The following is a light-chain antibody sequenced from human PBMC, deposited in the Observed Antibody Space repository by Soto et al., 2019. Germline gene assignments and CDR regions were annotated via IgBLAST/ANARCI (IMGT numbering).Light chain of an antibody. J-gene: IGKJ5*01. CDR1: QSVSSNY. Sequence: EIVLTQSPGTLSLSPGERATLSCRASQSVSSNYLAWYQQKPGRAPRLLIYGASSRATGIPDRFSGSGSGRDFTRTISRLEPEDFAVYYCQQYVSSPPITFGQGTRLEIK. CDR3: QQYVSSPPIT. V-gene: IGKV3-20*01. CDR2: GAS.